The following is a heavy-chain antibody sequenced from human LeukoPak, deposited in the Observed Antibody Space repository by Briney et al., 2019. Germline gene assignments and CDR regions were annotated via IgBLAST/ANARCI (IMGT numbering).Heavy chain of an antibody. CDR2: IKSKTDGGTT. V-gene: IGHV3-15*01. J-gene: IGHJ4*02. Sequence: PGVSLRFSCAASGFTFSNAWMSWVRQAPGKGLEWVGRIKSKTDGGTTDYAAPVKGRFTISRDDSKNTLYLQMNSLKTEDTAVYYCTTPRRYYDSSGYYVMGSYDYWGQGTLVSVSS. D-gene: IGHD3-22*01. CDR1: GFTFSNAW. CDR3: TTPRRYYDSSGYYVMGSYDY.